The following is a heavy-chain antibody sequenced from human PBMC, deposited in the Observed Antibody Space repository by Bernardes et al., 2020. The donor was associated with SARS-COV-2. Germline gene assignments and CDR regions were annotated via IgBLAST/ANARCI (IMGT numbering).Heavy chain of an antibody. D-gene: IGHD6-13*01. Sequence: ASVKVSCKASGYNFTYYFIYWVRQAPGQGLEWMGIFHPSDGTTTYAQNFQGRVSMTRDTSTSTVYMELSSLRSEDTAVYYCATSDISSAGDHWGQGTLVTVSS. V-gene: IGHV1-46*01. J-gene: IGHJ4*02. CDR2: FHPSDGTT. CDR1: GYNFTYYF. CDR3: ATSDISSAGDH.